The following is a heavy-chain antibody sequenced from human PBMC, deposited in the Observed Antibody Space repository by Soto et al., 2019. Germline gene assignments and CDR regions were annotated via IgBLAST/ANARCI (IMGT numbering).Heavy chain of an antibody. Sequence: GGSLRLSCAASGFTFSSYSMNWFRQAPGKGLGWVSYISSSSSTIYYADSVKGRFTISRDNAKNSLYLQMNSLRDEDTAVYYGARDPHYCDSSGYYVYAFDIWGQGTMVTVSS. CDR3: ARDPHYCDSSGYYVYAFDI. V-gene: IGHV3-48*02. CDR2: ISSSSSTI. J-gene: IGHJ3*02. CDR1: GFTFSSYS. D-gene: IGHD3-22*01.